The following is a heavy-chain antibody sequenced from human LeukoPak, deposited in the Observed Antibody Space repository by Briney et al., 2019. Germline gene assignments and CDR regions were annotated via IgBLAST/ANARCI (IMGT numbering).Heavy chain of an antibody. V-gene: IGHV1-69*06. D-gene: IGHD3-22*01. J-gene: IGHJ3*02. CDR2: IIPIFGTA. CDR3: ARVTSYYDSSGYYLGAFDI. CDR1: GGTFSSYA. Sequence: ASVKVSCKASGGTFSSYAISWVRQAPGQGLEWMGGIIPIFGTANYAQKFQGRVTITADKSTSTAYVELSSLRSEDTAVYYCARVTSYYDSSGYYLGAFDIWGQGTMVTVSS.